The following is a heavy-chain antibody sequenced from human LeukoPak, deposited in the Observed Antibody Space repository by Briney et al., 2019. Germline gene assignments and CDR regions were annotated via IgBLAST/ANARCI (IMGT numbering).Heavy chain of an antibody. CDR1: GYTFTSYD. D-gene: IGHD3-3*01. Sequence: ASVKVSCKASGYTFTSYDINWVRQATGQGLEWMGWMNPNSGNTGYAQKFQGRVTITRNTSISTAYMELSSLRSEDTAVYYCARGTRITIFGVVTKNGYYYMDVWGRGTTVTVSS. CDR2: MNPNSGNT. J-gene: IGHJ6*03. V-gene: IGHV1-8*01. CDR3: ARGTRITIFGVVTKNGYYYMDV.